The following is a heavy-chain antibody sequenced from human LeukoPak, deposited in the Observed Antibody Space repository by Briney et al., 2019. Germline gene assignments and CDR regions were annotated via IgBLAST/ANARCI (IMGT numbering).Heavy chain of an antibody. J-gene: IGHJ5*02. CDR2: INHSGST. CDR3: ARPAVPGTTPSWFDP. CDR1: GGSFSGYY. Sequence: PSETLSLTCAVYGGSFSGYYWSWIRQPPGKGLEWIGEINHSGSTNYSPSLKSRVTISVDTSKNQFSLKLSSVTAADTAAYYCARPAVPGTTPSWFDPWGQGTLVTVSS. D-gene: IGHD1-7*01. V-gene: IGHV4-34*01.